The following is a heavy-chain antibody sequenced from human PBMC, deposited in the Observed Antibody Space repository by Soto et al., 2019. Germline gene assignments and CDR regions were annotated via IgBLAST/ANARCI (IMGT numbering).Heavy chain of an antibody. CDR1: GGSVSSGSYY. Sequence: SETLSFTCTVSGGSVSSGSYYWSWIRQPPGKGLEWIGYIYYSGSTNYNPSLKSRVTISVDTSKNQFSLKLSSVTAADTAVYYCARDREYSLYYGMDVWGQGTTVTVSS. J-gene: IGHJ6*02. CDR3: ARDREYSLYYGMDV. CDR2: IYYSGST. V-gene: IGHV4-61*01. D-gene: IGHD5-18*01.